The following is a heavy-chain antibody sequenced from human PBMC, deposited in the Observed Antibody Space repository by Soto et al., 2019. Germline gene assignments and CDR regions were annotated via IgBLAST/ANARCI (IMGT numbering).Heavy chain of an antibody. V-gene: IGHV1-69*13. J-gene: IGHJ6*02. CDR3: ASGNSATSGGLTVYYYYGMDV. Sequence: ASVKVSCKASGGTYSSYAFSWVRQAPGQGLEWMGDIIPIFGTANYAQKFQGRVTITADEYTSTAYMELSSLRSEDTAVYYCASGNSATSGGLTVYYYYGMDVWGQGTRVTVSS. CDR1: GGTYSSYA. CDR2: IIPIFGTA. D-gene: IGHD3-16*02.